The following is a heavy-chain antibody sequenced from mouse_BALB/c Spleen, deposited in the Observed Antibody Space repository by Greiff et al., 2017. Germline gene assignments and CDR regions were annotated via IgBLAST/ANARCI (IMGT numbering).Heavy chain of an antibody. CDR3: ARHDGYYAWFAY. CDR2: ILPGSGST. Sequence: QVQLQQSGAELMKPGASVKISCKATGYTFSSYWIEWVKQRPGHGLEWIGEILPGSGSTNYNEKFKGKATFTADTSSNTAYMQLSSLTSEDSAVYYCARHDGYYAWFAYWGQGTLVTVSA. CDR1: GYTFSSYW. J-gene: IGHJ3*01. V-gene: IGHV1-9*01. D-gene: IGHD2-3*01.